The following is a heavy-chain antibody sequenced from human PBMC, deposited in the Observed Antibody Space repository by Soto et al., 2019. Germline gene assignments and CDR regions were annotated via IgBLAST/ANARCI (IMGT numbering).Heavy chain of an antibody. CDR3: TSRSQHLYYDILTGYYTPFDY. J-gene: IGHJ4*02. V-gene: IGHV3-73*01. CDR1: GFTFSGSA. Sequence: GGSLRLSCAASGFTFSGSAMHWVRQASGKGLEWVGRIRSKANSYATAYAASVKGRFTISRDDSKKTAYLQMNSLKTEDTAVYYCTSRSQHLYYDILTGYYTPFDYWGQGTLVTVSS. D-gene: IGHD3-9*01. CDR2: IRSKANSYAT.